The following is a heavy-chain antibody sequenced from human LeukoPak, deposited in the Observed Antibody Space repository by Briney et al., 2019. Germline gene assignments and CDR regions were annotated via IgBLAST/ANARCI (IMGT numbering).Heavy chain of an antibody. CDR1: GASITSGIYY. V-gene: IGHV4-31*03. Sequence: PSETLSLTCTVSGASITSGIYYWTWIRPHPGKGLEWIGYIYSSGYTHYNPSVRSRVIMSMDTSKNQFSLSVTSVTAADTAVYYCARSRGTIYRADVFDIWGQGTVVTVSS. D-gene: IGHD1/OR15-1a*01. CDR2: IYSSGYT. CDR3: ARSRGTIYRADVFDI. J-gene: IGHJ3*02.